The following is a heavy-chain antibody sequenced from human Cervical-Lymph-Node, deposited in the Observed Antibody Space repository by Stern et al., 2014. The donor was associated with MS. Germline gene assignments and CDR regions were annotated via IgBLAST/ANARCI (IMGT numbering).Heavy chain of an antibody. Sequence: EVQLVASGGGVIQPGGSLRLSRTASGLTVSRDYMTRVRQAPGKGLEWVALIANVGSTFYTDSVKGRFTIARDDSKNTVYLHMTSLRAEDTAMYYCARDTSSPERSDWWGQGTLVTVSS. D-gene: IGHD1-1*01. J-gene: IGHJ4*02. CDR1: GLTVSRDY. CDR2: IANVGST. CDR3: ARDTSSPERSDW. V-gene: IGHV3-53*01.